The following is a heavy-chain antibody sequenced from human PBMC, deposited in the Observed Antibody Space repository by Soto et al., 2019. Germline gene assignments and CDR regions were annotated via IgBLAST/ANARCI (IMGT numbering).Heavy chain of an antibody. J-gene: IGHJ4*02. CDR3: ASGHDAYKVRY. D-gene: IGHD1-1*01. Sequence: WTWIRRLPGKGLEWIGYIYYTGNTYYNPSLKSRPTISIDTSENQFSLKLTSVTAADTAVYFCASGHDAYKVRYWGQGTLVTVSS. V-gene: IGHV4-31*02. CDR2: IYYTGNT.